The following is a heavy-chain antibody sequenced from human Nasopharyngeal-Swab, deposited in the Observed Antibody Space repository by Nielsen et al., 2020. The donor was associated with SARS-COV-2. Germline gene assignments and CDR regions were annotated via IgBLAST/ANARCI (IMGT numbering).Heavy chain of an antibody. CDR3: ARDPTGYSSSWFDP. V-gene: IGHV1-46*01. Sequence: WVRQAPGQGLEWMGIINPSGGSTSYAQKFQGRVTITRDTSASTAYMELSSLRSEDTAVYYCARDPTGYSSSWFDPWGQGTLVTVSS. J-gene: IGHJ5*02. CDR2: INPSGGST. D-gene: IGHD6-13*01.